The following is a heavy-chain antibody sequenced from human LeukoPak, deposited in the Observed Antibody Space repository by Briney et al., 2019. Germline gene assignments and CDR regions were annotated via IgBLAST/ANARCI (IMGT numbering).Heavy chain of an antibody. CDR1: GFTFTNYA. CDR3: VGVSGFCTNGVCPSFDP. D-gene: IGHD2-8*01. V-gene: IGHV3-30*09. J-gene: IGHJ5*02. Sequence: GGSLRLSCAASGFTFTNYAMNWVRQAPGKGLEWVATVSYDGTDTSYADSVKGRFAIFRDNSKNTLYLQMNSLRTEDTAVYYCVGVSGFCTNGVCPSFDPWGQGTLVTVSS. CDR2: VSYDGTDT.